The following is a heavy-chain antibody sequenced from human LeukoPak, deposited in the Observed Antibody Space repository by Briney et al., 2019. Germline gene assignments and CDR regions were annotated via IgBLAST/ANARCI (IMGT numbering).Heavy chain of an antibody. CDR2: IYYSGST. V-gene: IGHV4-59*01. CDR3: ARDRGGAAASFDY. Sequence: SETLSLTCTVSGGSISSYHWSWIRQPPGKGLEWIGYIYYSGSTNYNPSLKSRVTISVDTSKNQFSLKLSSVTAADTAVYYCARDRGGAAASFDYWGQGTLVTVSS. J-gene: IGHJ4*02. CDR1: GGSISSYH. D-gene: IGHD6-13*01.